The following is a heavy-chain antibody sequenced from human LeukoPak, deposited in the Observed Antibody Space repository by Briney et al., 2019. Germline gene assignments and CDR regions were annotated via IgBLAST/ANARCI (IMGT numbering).Heavy chain of an antibody. V-gene: IGHV3-21*01. J-gene: IGHJ4*02. CDR2: ISSSSSYI. Sequence: SGGSLRLSCAASGFTFSSYIMNWVRQAPGKGLEWVSSISSSSSYIYYADSVKGRFTISRDNAKNSLYLQMNSLRAEDTAVYYCARDSLPAAIGIFDYWGQGTLVTVSS. D-gene: IGHD2-2*01. CDR1: GFTFSSYI. CDR3: ARDSLPAAIGIFDY.